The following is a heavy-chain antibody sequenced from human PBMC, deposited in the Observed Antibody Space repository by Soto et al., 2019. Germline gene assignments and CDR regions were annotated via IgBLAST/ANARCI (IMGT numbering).Heavy chain of an antibody. Sequence: GVSLRLSCAASGFTFSSYAMSWVRQAPGKGLEWVSAISGSGGSTYYADSVKGRFTISRDNSKNTLYLQMNSLRAEDTAVYYCGGEQLVRYYFDYWGQGTLVTVSS. D-gene: IGHD6-13*01. CDR1: GFTFSSYA. CDR3: GGEQLVRYYFDY. CDR2: ISGSGGST. J-gene: IGHJ4*02. V-gene: IGHV3-23*01.